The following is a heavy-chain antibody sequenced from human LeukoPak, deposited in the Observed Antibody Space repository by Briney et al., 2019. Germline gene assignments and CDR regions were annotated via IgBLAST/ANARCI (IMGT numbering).Heavy chain of an antibody. CDR2: INHSGST. CDR3: ASEVVRGPDY. J-gene: IGHJ4*02. Sequence: PSETLSLTCAVYAGSFSGYYWSWIRQPPGKGLEWIGEINHSGSTNYNPSLKSRVTISVDTSKNQFSLKLSSVTAADTAVYYCASEVVRGPDYWGQGTLVTVSS. D-gene: IGHD3-10*01. CDR1: AGSFSGYY. V-gene: IGHV4-34*01.